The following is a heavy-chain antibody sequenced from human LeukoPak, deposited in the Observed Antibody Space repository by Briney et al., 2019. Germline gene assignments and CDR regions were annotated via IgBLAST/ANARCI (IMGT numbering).Heavy chain of an antibody. D-gene: IGHD2-2*01. CDR2: INPNSGGT. J-gene: IGHJ5*02. CDR1: GGTFSSYA. V-gene: IGHV1-2*04. CDR3: ARWYCSSTSCYGFDP. Sequence: ASVKVSCKASGGTFSSYAISWVRQAPGQGLGWMGWINPNSGGTNYAQKFQGWVTMTRDTSISTAYMELSRLRSDDTAVYYCARWYCSSTSCYGFDPWGQGTLVTVSS.